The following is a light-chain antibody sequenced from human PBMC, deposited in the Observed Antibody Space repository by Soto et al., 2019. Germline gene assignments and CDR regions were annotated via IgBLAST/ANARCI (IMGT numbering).Light chain of an antibody. CDR3: QQYNNWPT. CDR1: QSVSIN. CDR2: GAS. J-gene: IGKJ5*01. V-gene: IGKV3-15*01. Sequence: EIVMTQSPATLSVSPGERATLSCRASQSVSINLAWYQQKPGQAPRLLIYGASTRATGVPVRFSGSGSGTEFTLTISSLQSEDFALYYCQQYNNWPTFGQGTRLEIK.